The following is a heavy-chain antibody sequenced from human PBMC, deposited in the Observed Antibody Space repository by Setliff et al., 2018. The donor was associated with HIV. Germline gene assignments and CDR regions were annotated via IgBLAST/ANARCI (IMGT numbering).Heavy chain of an antibody. D-gene: IGHD3-10*01. J-gene: IGHJ5*02. V-gene: IGHV1-8*02. Sequence: GASVKVSCKASGYTFTTYSFTWVRQATGQGLEWMGWMNPNSGNSGYAQKFQGRVTMTRSTSFSTAYLELSNLTSEDTAIYYCARKHKVSLGRGIVVLWGFDPWGQGTLVTVSS. CDR2: MNPNSGNS. CDR1: GYTFTTYS. CDR3: ARKHKVSLGRGIVVLWGFDP.